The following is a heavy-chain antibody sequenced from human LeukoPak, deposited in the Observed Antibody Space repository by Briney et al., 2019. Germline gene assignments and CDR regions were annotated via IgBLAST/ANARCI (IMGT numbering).Heavy chain of an antibody. CDR2: ISGRGGST. CDR3: AKDRRRGYYGSGSYCFDY. D-gene: IGHD3-10*01. Sequence: GVCLRLSCAASGFTFSSYAMSWVRQAPGKGLEWVSAISGRGGSTYYADSVKGRFTISRDNSKNTLYLQMNSLRAEDTAVYYCAKDRRRGYYGSGSYCFDYWGQGTLVTVSS. V-gene: IGHV3-23*01. CDR1: GFTFSSYA. J-gene: IGHJ4*02.